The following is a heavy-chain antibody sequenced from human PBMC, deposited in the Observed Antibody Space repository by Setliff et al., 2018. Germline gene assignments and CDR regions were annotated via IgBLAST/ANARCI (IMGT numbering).Heavy chain of an antibody. V-gene: IGHV1-8*02. Sequence: GASVKVSCKASGYTFTSHDINWVRQATGQGLEWMGWMNPNSGNTGYAQKFQGRVTMTRNTSISTAYMELSSLRSEDTAVYYCARGWAVTTGDAFDIWGQGTMVTVS. J-gene: IGHJ3*02. CDR1: GYTFTSHD. D-gene: IGHD4-17*01. CDR2: MNPNSGNT. CDR3: ARGWAVTTGDAFDI.